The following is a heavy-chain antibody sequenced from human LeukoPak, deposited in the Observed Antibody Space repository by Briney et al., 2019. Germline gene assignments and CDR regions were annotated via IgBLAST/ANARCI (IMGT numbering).Heavy chain of an antibody. CDR1: GFTFSIYA. V-gene: IGHV3-23*01. J-gene: IGHJ4*02. Sequence: GGSLRLSCAASGFTFSIYAMSWVRQAPGKGLQWVSSITSSGDGTYYADSVKGRFTISGDNSKNTLYLQMNSLRPEDTAVYYCAKDLGTEYNIFDYWGQGTLVTVSS. D-gene: IGHD3-9*01. CDR2: ITSSGDGT. CDR3: AKDLGTEYNIFDY.